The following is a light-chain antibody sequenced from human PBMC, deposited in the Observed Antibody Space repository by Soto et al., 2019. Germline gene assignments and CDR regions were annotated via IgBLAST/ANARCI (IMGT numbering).Light chain of an antibody. CDR1: QRVGDD. CDR2: DAS. V-gene: IGKV1-6*01. Sequence: AIQMTQSPSSLYASVGDRVTITCRASQRVGDDLAWYQKRPGEAPRLLIYDASTLNSGVPSRFSGRASGTELTLTISGLQHEDFTTYYCLQNRDYPFTFGQGTRLEIK. J-gene: IGKJ5*01. CDR3: LQNRDYPFT.